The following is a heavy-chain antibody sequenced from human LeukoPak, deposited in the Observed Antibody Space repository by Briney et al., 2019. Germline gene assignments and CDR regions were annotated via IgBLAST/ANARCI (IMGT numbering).Heavy chain of an antibody. CDR3: ARERPSYYDILTGYYPRSLPYYFDY. J-gene: IGHJ4*02. CDR2: INHRGST. CDR1: GGSFSGYY. Sequence: SETLSLTFAVYGGSFSGYYWSWIRQPPGKGLEWIGEINHRGSTNYNPSLKSRVTISVDTSKNQFSLKLSSVTAADTAVYYCARERPSYYDILTGYYPRSLPYYFDYWGQGTLVTVSS. V-gene: IGHV4-34*01. D-gene: IGHD3-9*01.